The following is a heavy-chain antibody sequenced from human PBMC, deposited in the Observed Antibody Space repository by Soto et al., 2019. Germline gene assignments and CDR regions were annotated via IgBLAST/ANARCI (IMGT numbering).Heavy chain of an antibody. CDR3: AKGSGLEPNYYGMDV. CDR1: GFTFRSYA. CDR2: ISGSGGST. Sequence: GGSLRHSCAASGFTFRSYAMSWVRQAPGKGLECGSGISGSGGSTYYADSVKGRFTISRDNSKNTLYLQMNSLRVEDTAVYYCAKGSGLEPNYYGMDVWGQGTTVTVS. D-gene: IGHD1-1*01. V-gene: IGHV3-23*01. J-gene: IGHJ6*02.